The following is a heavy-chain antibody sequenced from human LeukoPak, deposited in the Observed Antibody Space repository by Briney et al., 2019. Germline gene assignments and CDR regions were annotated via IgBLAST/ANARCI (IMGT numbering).Heavy chain of an antibody. J-gene: IGHJ3*02. V-gene: IGHV1-18*01. Sequence: ASVKVSCKASGYTFTSYGISWVRQAPRQGLEWMGWISAYNGNSNYAQMLEGRATMTTDTSTSTAYMELRSLRSDDTAVYYCARIGVSTAAAGRYTDAFDIWGQGTMVTVSS. CDR1: GYTFTSYG. CDR2: ISAYNGNS. D-gene: IGHD6-13*01. CDR3: ARIGVSTAAAGRYTDAFDI.